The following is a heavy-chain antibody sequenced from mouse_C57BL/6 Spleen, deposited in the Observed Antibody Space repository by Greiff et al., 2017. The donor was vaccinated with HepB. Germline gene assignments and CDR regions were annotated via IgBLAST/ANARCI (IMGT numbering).Heavy chain of an antibody. D-gene: IGHD2-3*01. J-gene: IGHJ4*01. V-gene: IGHV5-6*01. CDR3: ARFGYYEDYAMDY. CDR2: ISSGGSYT. Sequence: EVMLVESGGDLVKPGGSLKLSCAASGFTFSSYGMSWVRQTPDKRLAWVATISSGGSYTYYPDSVKGRFTISRDNAKNTLYLQMSSLKSEDTAMYYCARFGYYEDYAMDYWGQGTSVTVSS. CDR1: GFTFSSYG.